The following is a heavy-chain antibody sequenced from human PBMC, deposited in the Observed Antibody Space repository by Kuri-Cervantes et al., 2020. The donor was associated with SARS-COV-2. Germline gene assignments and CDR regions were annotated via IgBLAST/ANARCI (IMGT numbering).Heavy chain of an antibody. CDR3: ARDGYSYGVYYYYYLDA. D-gene: IGHD5-18*01. J-gene: IGHJ6*03. V-gene: IGHV1-18*04. CDR2: ISGYNGNT. Sequence: ASVKVSCKASGYTFTDYYMHWVRQAPGQGLEWMGWISGYNGNTYYAQKFQGRVTMTIDTSTTTAYMELRSLRSDDTAVYYCARDGYSYGVYYYYYLDAWGKGTTVTVSS. CDR1: GYTFTDYY.